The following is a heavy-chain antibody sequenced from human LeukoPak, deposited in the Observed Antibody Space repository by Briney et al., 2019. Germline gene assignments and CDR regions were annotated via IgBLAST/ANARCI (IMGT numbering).Heavy chain of an antibody. Sequence: SETLSLTCAVSGGSISSSNWWSWVRQPPGKGLEWIGEIYHSGSTNYNPSLKSRVTISVDKSKNQFSLKLSSVTAADTAVYYCARAGPPSSWLSNGMDVWGQGTTVTVSS. J-gene: IGHJ6*02. V-gene: IGHV4-4*02. CDR2: IYHSGST. CDR3: ARAGPPSSWLSNGMDV. CDR1: GGSISSSNW. D-gene: IGHD6-13*01.